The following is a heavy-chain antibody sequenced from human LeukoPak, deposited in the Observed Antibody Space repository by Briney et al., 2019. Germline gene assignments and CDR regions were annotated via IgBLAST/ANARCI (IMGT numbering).Heavy chain of an antibody. CDR1: GFTFSSFS. CDR2: ISASASIT. V-gene: IGHV3-23*01. J-gene: IGHJ4*02. CDR3: ATGAASIGWLSHDH. D-gene: IGHD2-15*01. Sequence: PGGSLRLFCAASGFTFSSFSMSWVRQTPGKGLEGVSDISASASITKYADSVKGRFIISRDNSKNTLFLQMNSLTAEDTAVDYCATGAASIGWLSHDHWGQGTLVTVSS.